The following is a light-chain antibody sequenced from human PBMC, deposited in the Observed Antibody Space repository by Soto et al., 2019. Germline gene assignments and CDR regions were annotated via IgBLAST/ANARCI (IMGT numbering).Light chain of an antibody. CDR2: GAS. V-gene: IGKV3-15*01. J-gene: IGKJ2*01. CDR3: QQYNNWPYT. CDR1: QSVSSN. Sequence: EIVMTQSPATLSVSPGERATLSCRASQSVSSNLAWYQQKPGQAPRLLIYGASTGATGIPARFSGRGSGTDFTLTISSLQSEDFAVYYCQQYNNWPYTFGQGTKLEIK.